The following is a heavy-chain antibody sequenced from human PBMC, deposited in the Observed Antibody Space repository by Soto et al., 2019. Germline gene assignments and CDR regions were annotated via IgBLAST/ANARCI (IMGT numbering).Heavy chain of an antibody. Sequence: ASVKVSCKASGYTFTSYAIHWVRQAPGQRLEWMGWINAGNGNTKYSQKFQGRVTITRDTSASTAYMELSSLRSEDTAVYYCARDLDYDILTGSPGYYYYGMDVWGQGTTVTVSS. D-gene: IGHD3-9*01. CDR3: ARDLDYDILTGSPGYYYYGMDV. CDR2: INAGNGNT. J-gene: IGHJ6*02. CDR1: GYTFTSYA. V-gene: IGHV1-3*01.